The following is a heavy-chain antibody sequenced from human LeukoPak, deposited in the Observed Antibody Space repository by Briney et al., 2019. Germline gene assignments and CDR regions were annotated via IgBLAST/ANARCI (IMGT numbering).Heavy chain of an antibody. Sequence: SVKVSCKASGGTFSSYAISWVRQAPGQGLEWMGGIIPIFGTANYAQKFQGRVTITADESTSTAYMELSSLKASDTAMYYCARLRGSYCSSNSCYSDYWGQGTLVTVSS. CDR3: ARLRGSYCSSNSCYSDY. J-gene: IGHJ4*02. CDR2: IIPIFGTA. D-gene: IGHD2-2*01. CDR1: GGTFSSYA. V-gene: IGHV1-69*13.